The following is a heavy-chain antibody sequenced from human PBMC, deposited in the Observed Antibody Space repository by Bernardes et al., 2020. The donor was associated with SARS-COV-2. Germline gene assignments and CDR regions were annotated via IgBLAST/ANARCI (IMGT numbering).Heavy chain of an antibody. CDR2: INTNTGNP. CDR1: GYTFTSYA. D-gene: IGHD3-22*01. Sequence: ASVKVSCKASGYTFTSYAMNWVRQAPGQGREGMGWINTNTGNPTYAQGITGRFVFSLDTSVSTAYLQISSLKAEDTAVYYCARAGLYYDSSGYQTTEYYFDYWGQGTLVTVSS. J-gene: IGHJ4*02. CDR3: ARAGLYYDSSGYQTTEYYFDY. V-gene: IGHV7-4-1*02.